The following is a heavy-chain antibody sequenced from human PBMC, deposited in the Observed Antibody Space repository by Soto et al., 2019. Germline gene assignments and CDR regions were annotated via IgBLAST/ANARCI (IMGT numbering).Heavy chain of an antibody. CDR1: GGSISSGDYY. J-gene: IGHJ4*02. Sequence: QVQLQESGPGLVKPSQTLSLTCTVSGGSISSGDYYWSWIRQPPGKGLEWIGYIYYSGSTYYNPSLKSRVTISVDTSKNQFSLKLSSVTAADTAVYYCARNVGGMIVVAPNYFDYWGQGTLVTVSS. D-gene: IGHD3-22*01. V-gene: IGHV4-30-4*01. CDR2: IYYSGST. CDR3: ARNVGGMIVVAPNYFDY.